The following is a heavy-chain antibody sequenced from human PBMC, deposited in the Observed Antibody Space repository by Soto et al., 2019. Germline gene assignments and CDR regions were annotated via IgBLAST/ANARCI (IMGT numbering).Heavy chain of an antibody. J-gene: IGHJ3*02. Sequence: SETLSLTCTVSGGSISSGGYYWSWIRQHPGKGLEWIGYIYYSGSTYYNPSLKSRVTISVDTSKNQFSLKLSSVTAADTAVYYCARDSYDYIWGSYRPPDPDAFDIWGQGTMVTVSS. V-gene: IGHV4-31*03. D-gene: IGHD3-16*02. CDR1: GGSISSGGYY. CDR3: ARDSYDYIWGSYRPPDPDAFDI. CDR2: IYYSGST.